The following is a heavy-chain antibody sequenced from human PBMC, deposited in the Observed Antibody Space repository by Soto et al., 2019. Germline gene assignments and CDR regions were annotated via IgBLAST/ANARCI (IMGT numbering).Heavy chain of an antibody. J-gene: IGHJ4*02. Sequence: PGGSLRLSCAASGFTFSSYSMNWVRQAPGKGLEWVSSISSSSSYIYYADSVKGRFTISRDNAKNSLYLQMNSLRAEDTAVYYCARDLRYCSGGSCYSAYWGQGTLVTVS. CDR3: ARDLRYCSGGSCYSAY. D-gene: IGHD2-15*01. V-gene: IGHV3-21*01. CDR1: GFTFSSYS. CDR2: ISSSSSYI.